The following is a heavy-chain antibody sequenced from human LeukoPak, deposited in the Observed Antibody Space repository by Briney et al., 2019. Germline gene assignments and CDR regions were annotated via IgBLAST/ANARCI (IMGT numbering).Heavy chain of an antibody. Sequence: SETLSLTCTVSGGSISSGGYYWSWIRQHPGKGLEWIGYIYYSGSTYYNPSLKSRVTISVDTSKNQFSLKLSSVTAADTAVYYCARGGYFWSGYYHFDYWGQGTLVTVSS. CDR3: ARGGYFWSGYYHFDY. V-gene: IGHV4-31*03. J-gene: IGHJ4*02. CDR1: GGSISSGGYY. D-gene: IGHD3-3*01. CDR2: IYYSGST.